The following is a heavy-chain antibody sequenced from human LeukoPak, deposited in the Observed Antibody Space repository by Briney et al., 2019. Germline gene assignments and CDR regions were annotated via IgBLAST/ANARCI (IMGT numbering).Heavy chain of an antibody. D-gene: IGHD4/OR15-4a*01. Sequence: GGSLRLSCAASGFTFDDYGMSWVRHAPGKGLEWVSGINWNGGTTGYADSVKGRFTVSRDNAKNSLYLRMNSLRAEDTALYYCARRAGAYSHPYDYWGQGTLVTVSS. J-gene: IGHJ4*02. CDR1: GFTFDDYG. V-gene: IGHV3-20*04. CDR2: INWNGGTT. CDR3: ARRAGAYSHPYDY.